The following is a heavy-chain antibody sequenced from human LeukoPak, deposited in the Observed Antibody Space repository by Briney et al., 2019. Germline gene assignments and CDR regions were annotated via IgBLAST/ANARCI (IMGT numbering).Heavy chain of an antibody. Sequence: SVKVSCKASGYTFTSYGISWVRQAPGQGLEWMGGIIPIFGTANYAQKFQGRVTITADESTSTAYMELSSLRSEDTAVYYCARETPGSYYLNPGLWGQGTLVTVSS. J-gene: IGHJ4*02. CDR3: ARETPGSYYLNPGL. CDR2: IIPIFGTA. CDR1: GYTFTSYG. V-gene: IGHV1-69*13. D-gene: IGHD1-26*01.